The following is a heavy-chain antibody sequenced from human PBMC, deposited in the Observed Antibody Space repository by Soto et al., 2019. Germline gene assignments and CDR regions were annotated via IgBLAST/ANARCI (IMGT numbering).Heavy chain of an antibody. D-gene: IGHD3-3*01. CDR1: GFTFSRHA. V-gene: IGHV3-30*04. Sequence: QVQLVESGGGEVQPGGSLRLSCAASGFTFSRHAIHWVRLTTGRGLEWVLAISRDGSYIYYTDSVKGRFTVSRDNSKNTVFVQMNRLIPDDTALYFCARTRNGGVADSFDSWGQGTRVTVSS. CDR3: ARTRNGGVADSFDS. J-gene: IGHJ5*01. CDR2: ISRDGSYI.